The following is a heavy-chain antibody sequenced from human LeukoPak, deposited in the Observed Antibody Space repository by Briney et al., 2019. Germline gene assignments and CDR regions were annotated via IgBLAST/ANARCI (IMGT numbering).Heavy chain of an antibody. J-gene: IGHJ4*02. CDR3: ATVVFPLTPFDY. CDR1: GYTLTELS. V-gene: IGHV1-24*01. D-gene: IGHD2-8*01. Sequence: GASVKVSCKVSGYTLTELSMHWVRQAPGKGLEWMGGFDPEDGETIYALKFQGRVTMTEDTSTDTAYMELSSLRPEDTAVYYCATVVFPLTPFDYWGQGTLVTVSS. CDR2: FDPEDGET.